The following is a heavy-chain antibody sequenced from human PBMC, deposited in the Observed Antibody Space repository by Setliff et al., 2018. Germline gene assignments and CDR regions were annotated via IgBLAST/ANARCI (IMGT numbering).Heavy chain of an antibody. J-gene: IGHJ6*02. Sequence: GGSLRLSCVVSGFTSGAYWMNWVRQAPGKGLVWVSRIDPYGSFTAYADSVEGRFTISRDNAKDTVYLQMNSLKTEDTAVYYCSTAEGDSSSFYHNMDVWGQGSTVTVSS. V-gene: IGHV3-74*01. D-gene: IGHD6-6*01. CDR2: IDPYGSFT. CDR3: STAEGDSSSFYHNMDV. CDR1: GFTSGAYW.